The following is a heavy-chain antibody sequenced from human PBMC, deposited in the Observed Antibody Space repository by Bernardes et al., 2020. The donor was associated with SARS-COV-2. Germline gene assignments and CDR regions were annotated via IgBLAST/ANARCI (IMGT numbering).Heavy chain of an antibody. Sequence: GWSLRLSCTASGFTFRNYWMHWGRQAPGKGLVWVSRINPDGRSADYADSVRGRFTISKDTAKNTVFLQMNSLRVEDTAVYYCATGGDGKSAPGMDVWGQGTAVTVSS. CDR1: GFTFRNYW. CDR3: ATGGDGKSAPGMDV. V-gene: IGHV3-74*01. D-gene: IGHD3-16*01. CDR2: INPDGRSA. J-gene: IGHJ6*02.